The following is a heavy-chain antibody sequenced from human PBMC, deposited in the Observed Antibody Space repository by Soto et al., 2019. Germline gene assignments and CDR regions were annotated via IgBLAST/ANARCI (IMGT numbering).Heavy chain of an antibody. J-gene: IGHJ4*02. V-gene: IGHV1-2*02. D-gene: IGHD1-26*01. CDR1: GYTFTVYY. Sequence: XSVKVSCKASGYTFTVYYMHWVRQAPGQGLEWMGWINPKSGGTMYPQKFQGRVTMTWDTSISTAYVALTRLRSDDTAVYYCARDMAKGGGSEGFDYWGQETLVTVSA. CDR3: ARDMAKGGGSEGFDY. CDR2: INPKSGGT.